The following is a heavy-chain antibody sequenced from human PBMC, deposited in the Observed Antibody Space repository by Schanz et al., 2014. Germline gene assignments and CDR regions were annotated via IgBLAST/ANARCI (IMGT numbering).Heavy chain of an antibody. D-gene: IGHD5-18*01. Sequence: QVQLVESGGDVVQPGRSLRLSCAASGFTFSSYGMHWVRQAPGKGLEWVAFIPSDESNKYYIDSVKGRFTISRDNSRETMFLQMNTLRPDDTAVYYCAKDEGYNYGYIFDYWGQGTLVTVSS. CDR2: IPSDESNK. CDR1: GFTFSSYG. V-gene: IGHV3-30*02. CDR3: AKDEGYNYGYIFDY. J-gene: IGHJ4*02.